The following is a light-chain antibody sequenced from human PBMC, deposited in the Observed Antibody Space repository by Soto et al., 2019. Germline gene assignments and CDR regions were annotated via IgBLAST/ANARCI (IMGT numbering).Light chain of an antibody. J-gene: IGKJ1*01. CDR2: WAS. V-gene: IGKV4-1*01. Sequence: DFVMTQSPDSLAVSLGERATINCKSSQSVLYSSNNNNYLSWYQQKPGQPPKLLIYWASTRESGVPDRFSGGGSGTDFTLTISSLQAEDVAVYYCHQYINAPWTFGQGTKVEIK. CDR1: QSVLYSSNNNNY. CDR3: HQYINAPWT.